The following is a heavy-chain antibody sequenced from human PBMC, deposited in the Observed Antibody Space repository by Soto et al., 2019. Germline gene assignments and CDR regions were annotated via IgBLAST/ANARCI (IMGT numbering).Heavy chain of an antibody. Sequence: GGSLRLSCAASGFTFSNYAMNWVRQAPGRGLEWVSGISGGSGDSTFYADSVKGRFTISRDNSKNTLHLQMNSLRTEDTAVYYCAKNQPSWATRAAFDYWGQGTLVTVSS. V-gene: IGHV3-23*01. CDR1: GFTFSNYA. D-gene: IGHD2-2*01. J-gene: IGHJ4*02. CDR3: AKNQPSWATRAAFDY. CDR2: ISGGSGDST.